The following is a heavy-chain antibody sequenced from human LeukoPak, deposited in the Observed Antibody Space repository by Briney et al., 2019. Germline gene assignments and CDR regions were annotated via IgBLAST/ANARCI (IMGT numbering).Heavy chain of an antibody. CDR3: ARDGRNCTNNYCYTWFDP. V-gene: IGHV4-59*01. CDR2: IYYSGST. Sequence: PSETLSLTCSVSGGSTRSNYWSWLRQPPGKGPEWIGYIYYSGSTNYNPSLKSRVTISIDTSKNQFSLQLNSVTASDTAVYYCARDGRNCTNNYCYTWFDPWGPGILVTVSS. CDR1: GGSTRSNY. J-gene: IGHJ5*02. D-gene: IGHD2-8*01.